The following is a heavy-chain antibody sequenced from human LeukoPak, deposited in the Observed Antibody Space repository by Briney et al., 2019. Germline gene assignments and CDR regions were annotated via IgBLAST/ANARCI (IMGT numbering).Heavy chain of an antibody. CDR1: GGSISSYY. CDR2: IYYSGST. CDR3: ARGGAYSSSPVDY. V-gene: IGHV4-59*01. D-gene: IGHD6-13*01. Sequence: PSETLSLTCTVSGGSISSYYWSWIRQPPGKGLEWIGYIYYSGSTNYNPSLKSRVTISVDTSKNQFSLKLSSVTAADTAVYYCARGGAYSSSPVDYWGQGTLVTVSS. J-gene: IGHJ4*02.